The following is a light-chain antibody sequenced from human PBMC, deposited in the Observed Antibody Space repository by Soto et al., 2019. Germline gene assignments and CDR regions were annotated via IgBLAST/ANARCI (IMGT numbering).Light chain of an antibody. CDR3: QQLNSYPLN. CDR1: QAISTC. J-gene: IGKJ5*01. CDR2: DAS. Sequence: IQMTHSPSTLSASLGDRVTITCRASQAISTCLAWYQQKPGKAPNLLISDASSLESGVPSRFSGSGSGTDFTLTISSLQPEDFATYFCQQLNSYPLNFGQGTRLEIK. V-gene: IGKV1-13*02.